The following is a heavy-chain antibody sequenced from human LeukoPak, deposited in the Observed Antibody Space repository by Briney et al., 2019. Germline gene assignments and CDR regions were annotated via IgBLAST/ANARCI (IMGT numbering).Heavy chain of an antibody. D-gene: IGHD5-18*01. CDR1: GDSISSGDYN. V-gene: IGHV4-61*02. CDR3: ARVSGYSYGHTEYYFDY. Sequence: SETLSLTCTVSGDSISSGDYNWSWIRQPAGKGLEWIGRISSSGSTNYNPSLKSRVTISVDTSKNQFSLKLSSVTAADTAVYYCARVSGYSYGHTEYYFDYWGQGTLVTVSS. CDR2: ISSSGST. J-gene: IGHJ4*02.